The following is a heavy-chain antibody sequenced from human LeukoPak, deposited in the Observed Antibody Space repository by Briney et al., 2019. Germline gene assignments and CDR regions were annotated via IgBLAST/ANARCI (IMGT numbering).Heavy chain of an antibody. J-gene: IGHJ4*02. V-gene: IGHV1-69*05. CDR2: IVPMFGIA. CDR3: ATTSVRDGFNYFDY. CDR1: GGTFITYG. Sequence: SVKVSCKASGGTFITYGINWVRQAPGQGLEWMGGIVPMFGIANYAQKFEGRVSITTDESSTTAYMELSSLRSEDTAFYYCATTSVRDGFNYFDYWGQGTQVPVSS. D-gene: IGHD5-24*01.